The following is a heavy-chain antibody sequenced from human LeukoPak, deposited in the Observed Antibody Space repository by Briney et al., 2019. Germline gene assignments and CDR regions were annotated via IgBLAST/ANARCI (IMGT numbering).Heavy chain of an antibody. D-gene: IGHD3-9*01. CDR2: ISGSGGST. CDR1: EFTFSSYA. V-gene: IGHV3-23*01. Sequence: PGGSLRLSCAASEFTFSSYAMIWVRQAPGKGLEWVSAISGSGGSTYYADSVQGRFTISRDNSKNTLYLQMNSLRAEDTAVYYCAKSVTAYYNVGCDYWGQGTLVTVSS. J-gene: IGHJ4*02. CDR3: AKSVTAYYNVGCDY.